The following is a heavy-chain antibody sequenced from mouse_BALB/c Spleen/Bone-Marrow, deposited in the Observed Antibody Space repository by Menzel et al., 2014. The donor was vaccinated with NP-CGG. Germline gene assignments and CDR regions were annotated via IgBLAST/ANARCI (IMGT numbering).Heavy chain of an antibody. D-gene: IGHD2-4*01. V-gene: IGHV1-7*01. J-gene: IGHJ4*01. Sequence: QVQLQQPGAELAKPGASVKMSCKASGYNFISYWMHWVKQRPGQGLEWIGYINPSTGYTEYNQKFKGKATLTADKSSSKAYMQLSSLTSEDSAVYYCARNYDYDGGYYAMDYWGQGTSVTVSS. CDR2: INPSTGYT. CDR3: ARNYDYDGGYYAMDY. CDR1: GYNFISYW.